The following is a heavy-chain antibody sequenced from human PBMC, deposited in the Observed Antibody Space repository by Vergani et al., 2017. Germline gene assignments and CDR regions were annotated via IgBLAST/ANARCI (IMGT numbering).Heavy chain of an antibody. J-gene: IGHJ4*02. V-gene: IGHV4-59*01. CDR2: IYYSGST. CDR1: GCSISSYY. Sequence: QVQLQESGPGLVKPSETLSLTCTVSGCSISSYYLCWIRQPPGKGLEWIWYIYYSGSTNYNPSLNSRVTISVDTSKNQFSLKLSSVTAADTAVYYCARGATYYDFWSGYYTIKHYFDYWGQGTLVTVSS. D-gene: IGHD3-3*01. CDR3: ARGATYYDFWSGYYTIKHYFDY.